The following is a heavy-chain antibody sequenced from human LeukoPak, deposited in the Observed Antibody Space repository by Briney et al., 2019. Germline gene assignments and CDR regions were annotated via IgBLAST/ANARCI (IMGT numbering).Heavy chain of an antibody. CDR2: ISSSDSST. J-gene: IGHJ4*02. CDR1: AFTFSNYA. D-gene: IGHD3-10*01. V-gene: IGHV3-23*01. Sequence: GGSLRLSCAASAFTFSNYAMSWVRQAPGKGLEWVSTISSSDSSTYYADSVKGRFTISRDNSENTLYLQMNSLRAEDTAVYYCAKSGGDGSGSWGQGTLVTVSS. CDR3: AKSGGDGSGS.